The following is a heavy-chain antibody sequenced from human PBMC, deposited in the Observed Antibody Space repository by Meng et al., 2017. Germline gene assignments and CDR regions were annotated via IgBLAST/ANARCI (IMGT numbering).Heavy chain of an antibody. Sequence: QVQLGQSGAEVKKPGASVKVSCKASGYTFTTYAIHWVRRAPGQRLEWMGWINAGNSDTKYSQKLRGRVTITRDTSASTVYMEVSSLRSEDTGVYYCARAIAVSGTGRFDYWGQGTLVTVSS. CDR1: GYTFTTYA. CDR3: ARAIAVSGTGRFDY. V-gene: IGHV1-3*01. D-gene: IGHD6-19*01. J-gene: IGHJ4*02. CDR2: INAGNSDT.